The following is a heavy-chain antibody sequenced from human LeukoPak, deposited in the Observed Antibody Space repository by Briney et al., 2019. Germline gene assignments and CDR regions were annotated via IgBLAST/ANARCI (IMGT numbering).Heavy chain of an antibody. J-gene: IGHJ4*02. V-gene: IGHV3-21*01. CDR3: ATETIGRHYDY. Sequence: GGSLRLSCAASGFTFSSCGFNWVRQAPGKGLEWVSSIGPTGTDRYYADSVRGRFTISRDNAKNSMYLQMDSLRDEDTAVYHCATETIGRHYDYWGQGTLLTVSS. CDR1: GFTFSSCG. CDR2: IGPTGTDR. D-gene: IGHD1-14*01.